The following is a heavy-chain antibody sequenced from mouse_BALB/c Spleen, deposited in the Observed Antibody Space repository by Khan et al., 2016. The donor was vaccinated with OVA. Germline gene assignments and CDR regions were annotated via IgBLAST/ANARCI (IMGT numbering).Heavy chain of an antibody. CDR2: IWGDGNT. J-gene: IGHJ3*01. Sequence: QVQLKESGPGLVAPSQSLSITCTVSGFSLTGYGVNWVRQPPGKGLEWLGMIWGDGNTDYNSALKSRLSISKDNSKSQVFLKMNSLQTDDTARYNCARDRYYDGRGLAYWGRGTLVTVSA. D-gene: IGHD1-1*01. V-gene: IGHV2-6-7*01. CDR1: GFSLTGYG. CDR3: ARDRYYDGRGLAY.